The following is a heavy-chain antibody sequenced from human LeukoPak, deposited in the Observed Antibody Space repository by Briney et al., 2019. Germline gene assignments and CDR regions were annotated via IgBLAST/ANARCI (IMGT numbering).Heavy chain of an antibody. V-gene: IGHV3-23*01. Sequence: AGGSLRLSCAASGFTFSSYGMSWVRQAPGKGLEWVSAISGSGGSTYYADSVKGRFTISRDNSKNTLYLQMNSLRAEDTAVYYCAKDPYSSPYYGPGYLGQGTLVTVSS. CDR3: AKDPYSSPYYGPGY. D-gene: IGHD6-19*01. CDR1: GFTFSSYG. CDR2: ISGSGGST. J-gene: IGHJ4*02.